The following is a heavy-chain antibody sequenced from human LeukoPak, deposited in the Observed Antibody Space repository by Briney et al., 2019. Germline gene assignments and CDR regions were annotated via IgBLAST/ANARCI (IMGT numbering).Heavy chain of an antibody. D-gene: IGHD3-16*01. J-gene: IGHJ4*02. Sequence: AGGSLRLSCAGSGFTFSTYSMNWVRQAPGKGLEWVSSISSSSSYIYYADSVKGRFTISRDNAKNSLYLQMNSLRAEDTAVYYCAREGLVASSLGGIDYWGQGTLVTVSS. CDR1: GFTFSTYS. CDR3: AREGLVASSLGGIDY. CDR2: ISSSSSYI. V-gene: IGHV3-21*01.